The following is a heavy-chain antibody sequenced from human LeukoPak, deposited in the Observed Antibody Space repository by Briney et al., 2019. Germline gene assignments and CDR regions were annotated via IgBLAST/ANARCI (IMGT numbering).Heavy chain of an antibody. J-gene: IGHJ4*02. CDR1: GGSISSGGYY. CDR3: ARRARYDFWSAVTWYFDF. Sequence: PSETLSLTCTVSGGSISSGGYYWTWIRQRPGKGLEWIGEINHSGSSDSNPSLRSRITISIDTSNNQFSLKLNSVTAADTAVYYCARRARYDFWSAVTWYFDFWGQGALVTVSS. CDR2: INHSGSS. D-gene: IGHD3-3*01. V-gene: IGHV4-39*07.